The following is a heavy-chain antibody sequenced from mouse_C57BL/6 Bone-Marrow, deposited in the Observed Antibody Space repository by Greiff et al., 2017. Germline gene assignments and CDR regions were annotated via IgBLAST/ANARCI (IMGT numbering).Heavy chain of an antibody. CDR2: IDPENGDT. J-gene: IGHJ3*01. CDR3: TEGYDWLGD. V-gene: IGHV14-4*01. D-gene: IGHD2-2*01. Sequence: VHVKQSGAELVRPGASVKLSCTASGFNIKDDYMHWVKQRPEQGLEWIGWIDPENGDTEYASKFQGKAPITGDTAANTAYLQLGSLRAADTAVYYCTEGYDWLGDWGRGTRVTVAA. CDR1: GFNIKDDY.